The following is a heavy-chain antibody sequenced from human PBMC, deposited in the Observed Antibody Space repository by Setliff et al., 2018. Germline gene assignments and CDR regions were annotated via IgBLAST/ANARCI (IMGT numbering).Heavy chain of an antibody. D-gene: IGHD3-10*01. CDR3: ARDLIRGAPNWFDP. CDR2: INWSGEII. CDR1: GFTFDNHA. V-gene: IGHV3-9*01. J-gene: IGHJ5*02. Sequence: LRLSCEVSGFTFDNHAMHWVRQAPGKGLEWVSGINWSGEIIGYADSVKGRFTFSRDNAKSSLYLQMNSLRAEDTAVYYCARDLIRGAPNWFDPWGQGTLVTVSS.